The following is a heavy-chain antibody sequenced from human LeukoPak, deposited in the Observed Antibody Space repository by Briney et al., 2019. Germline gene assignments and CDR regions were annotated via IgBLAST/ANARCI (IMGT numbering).Heavy chain of an antibody. CDR2: ISGSGGST. CDR3: ATSRDGYNSGGFDY. D-gene: IGHD5-24*01. J-gene: IGHJ4*02. Sequence: GGSLRLSCAASGFTFSSYAMSWVRQAPGKGLEWVSAISGSGGSTYYADSVKGRFTISRDNSKNTLYLQMNSLRAEDTAVYYCATSRDGYNSGGFDYWGQGTLVTVSS. CDR1: GFTFSSYA. V-gene: IGHV3-23*01.